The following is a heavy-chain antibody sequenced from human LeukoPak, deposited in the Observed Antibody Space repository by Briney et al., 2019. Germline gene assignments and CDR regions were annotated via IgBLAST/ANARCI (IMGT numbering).Heavy chain of an antibody. V-gene: IGHV4-59*01. CDR3: ARVAEYSGYDGIDY. CDR2: IYYSGST. Sequence: SETLSLTCTVSGGSISSSYWSWIRQPPGKGLEYIGYIYYSGSTNYNPSLESRVTISVDTSKNQFSLNLSSVTAADTAVYYCARVAEYSGYDGIDYWGQGTLVTVPS. CDR1: GGSISSSY. J-gene: IGHJ4*02. D-gene: IGHD5-12*01.